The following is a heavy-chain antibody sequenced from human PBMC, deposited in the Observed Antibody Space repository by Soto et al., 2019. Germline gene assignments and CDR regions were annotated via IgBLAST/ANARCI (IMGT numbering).Heavy chain of an antibody. CDR3: ARGGVGGSGSHDAFDI. D-gene: IGHD3-10*01. CDR1: GFTVSSNY. Sequence: GGSLRLSCAASGFTVSSNYMSWVRQAPGKGLEWVSVIYSGGSTYYADSVKGRFTISRHNSKNTLYLQMNSLRAEDTAVYYCARGGVGGSGSHDAFDIWGQGTMVTVSS. CDR2: IYSGGST. V-gene: IGHV3-53*04. J-gene: IGHJ3*02.